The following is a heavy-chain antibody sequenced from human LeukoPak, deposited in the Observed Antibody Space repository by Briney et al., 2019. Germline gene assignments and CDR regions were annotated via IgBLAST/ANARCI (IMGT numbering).Heavy chain of an antibody. CDR1: GFPFNTYV. CDR3: VRGTGY. CDR2: ISSNGDNT. Sequence: PGGSLSLSCSVSGFPFNTYVMHWVRQAPGKGLEYVSAISSNGDNTYYADSVKGRFTISRDNSKNTLYLQMSSLRADDTAVYYCVRGTGYWGQGTLVTVSS. V-gene: IGHV3-64D*06. J-gene: IGHJ4*02.